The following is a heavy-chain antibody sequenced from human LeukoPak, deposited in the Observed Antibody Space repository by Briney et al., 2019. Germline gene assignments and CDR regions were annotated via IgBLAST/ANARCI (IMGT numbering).Heavy chain of an antibody. Sequence: PGGSLRLSCAASGFTFDDYAMHWVRQAPGKGLEWVSGISWNSDSVGYADSVKGRFTISRDNAENSLYLQMNSLRAEDTAFYYCARAGGSRYYYAMDVWGQGTTVTVFS. D-gene: IGHD3-16*01. V-gene: IGHV3-9*01. CDR1: GFTFDDYA. CDR3: ARAGGSRYYYAMDV. J-gene: IGHJ6*02. CDR2: ISWNSDSV.